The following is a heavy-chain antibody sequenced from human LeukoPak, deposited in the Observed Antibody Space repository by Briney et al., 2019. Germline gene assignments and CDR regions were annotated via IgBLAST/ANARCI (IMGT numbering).Heavy chain of an antibody. CDR1: GFTFTSYA. V-gene: IGHV3-23*01. D-gene: IGHD3-16*02. Sequence: GGSLRLSCAASGFTFTSYAMSWVRQAPKKGLEWVSVISASGGSTNYADSVKGRFTISRDNSKNTLYLQMNSLRAEDTAVYYCARPTNLGELSLLGYWGQGTLVTVSS. J-gene: IGHJ4*02. CDR3: ARPTNLGELSLLGY. CDR2: ISASGGST.